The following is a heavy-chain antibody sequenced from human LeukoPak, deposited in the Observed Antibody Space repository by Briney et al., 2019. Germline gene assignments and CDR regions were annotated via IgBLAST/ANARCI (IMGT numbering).Heavy chain of an antibody. CDR3: AKRSLVRLRQPKDWYFDY. J-gene: IGHJ4*02. CDR2: IRYDGSNK. Sequence: GGSLRLSCAASGFTFSSYGMHWVRQAPGKGLEWVAFIRYDGSNKYYADSVKGRFTISRDNSKNTLYLQMNSLRAEDTAVYYCAKRSLVRLRQPKDWYFDYWGQGTLVTVSS. D-gene: IGHD5-12*01. CDR1: GFTFSSYG. V-gene: IGHV3-30*02.